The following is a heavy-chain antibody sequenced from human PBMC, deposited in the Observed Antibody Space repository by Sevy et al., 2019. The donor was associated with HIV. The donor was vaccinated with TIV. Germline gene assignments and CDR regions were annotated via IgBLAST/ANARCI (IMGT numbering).Heavy chain of an antibody. J-gene: IGHJ4*02. CDR1: GLSFNGYA. D-gene: IGHD3-16*02. V-gene: IGHV3-30*04. CDR3: VREGRNYEYVWGTYHSGF. Sequence: GGSLRLSCAASGLSFNGYAMHWVRQAPGKGLEWLAVISYDGSVKYHTESVKGRFTISRDNTKNALFLQLNSLRPEDTAVYYCVREGRNYEYVWGTYHSGFRAQGTLVTVSS. CDR2: ISYDGSVK.